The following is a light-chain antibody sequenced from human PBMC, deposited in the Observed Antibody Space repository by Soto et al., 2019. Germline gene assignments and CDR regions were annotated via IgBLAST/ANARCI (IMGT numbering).Light chain of an antibody. CDR3: QTWGTGLWV. V-gene: IGLV4-69*01. CDR1: SGHSSYA. Sequence: QPVLTQSPSASASLGASVKLTCTPSSGHSSYAIAWYQHQPEKSPRYLMKVNSDGSHIKGDGIPDRFSGSTSGAERYLTISSLQSEDEADYYCQTWGTGLWVLGGGTKLTVL. J-gene: IGLJ3*02. CDR2: VNSDGSH.